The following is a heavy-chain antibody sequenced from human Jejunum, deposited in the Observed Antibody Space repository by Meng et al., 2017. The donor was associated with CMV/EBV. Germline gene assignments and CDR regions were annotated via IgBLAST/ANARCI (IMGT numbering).Heavy chain of an antibody. CDR2: IYYSGST. CDR1: GGSVSSGGYY. V-gene: IGHV4-31*02. Sequence: QEPGPGRVKPSPTPSPTRPVSGGSVSSGGYYWTWIRQHPGKGLEWFGHIYYSGSTFYNPSLKRRVIISIGTSKNQFSLNLRSVTAADTAVYYCARVSSGWDYFDYWGQGTLVTVSS. CDR3: ARVSSGWDYFDY. D-gene: IGHD6-19*01. J-gene: IGHJ4*02.